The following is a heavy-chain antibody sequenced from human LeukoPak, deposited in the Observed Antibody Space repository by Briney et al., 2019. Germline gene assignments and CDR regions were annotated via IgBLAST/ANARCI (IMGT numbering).Heavy chain of an antibody. CDR1: GYTFTGYY. D-gene: IGHD6-6*01. Sequence: ASVKVSCKASGYTFTGYYMHWVRQAPGQGLEWMGWINPNSGGTNYAQKFQGRVTMTRDTSISTAYMELSRLRSDDTAVYYCAGLSWRSSSSDYWGQGTLVTVSS. J-gene: IGHJ4*02. V-gene: IGHV1-2*02. CDR3: AGLSWRSSSSDY. CDR2: INPNSGGT.